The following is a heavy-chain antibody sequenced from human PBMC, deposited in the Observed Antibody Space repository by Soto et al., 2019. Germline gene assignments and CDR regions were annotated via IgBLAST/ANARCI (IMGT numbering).Heavy chain of an antibody. D-gene: IGHD6-19*01. CDR1: GGSISSYY. Sequence: SETLSLTCTVSGGSISSYYRSWIRQPPGKGLEWIGYIYYSGSTNYNPSLKSRVTISVDTSKNQFSLKLSSVTAADTAVYYCAICTSSGWFYYFDYWGQGTLVTVSS. CDR2: IYYSGST. V-gene: IGHV4-59*08. J-gene: IGHJ4*02. CDR3: AICTSSGWFYYFDY.